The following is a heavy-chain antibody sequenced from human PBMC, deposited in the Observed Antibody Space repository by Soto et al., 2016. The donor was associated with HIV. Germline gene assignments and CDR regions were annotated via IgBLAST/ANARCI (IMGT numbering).Heavy chain of an antibody. CDR1: GYTFTSYY. D-gene: IGHD3-22*01. CDR2: INPSGGST. J-gene: IGHJ3*02. CDR3: ASLIVVAPRAFDI. V-gene: IGHV1-46*03. Sequence: QVQLVQSGAEVKKPGASVKVSCKASGYTFTSYYMHWVRQAPGQGLEWMGIINPSGGSTSYAQKFQGRVTMTRDTSTSTVYMELSSLRSEDTAVYYCASLIVVAPRAFDIWGQGTMVTVSS.